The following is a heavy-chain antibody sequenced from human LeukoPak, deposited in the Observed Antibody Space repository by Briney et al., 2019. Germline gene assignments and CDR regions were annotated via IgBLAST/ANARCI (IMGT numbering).Heavy chain of an antibody. CDR1: GYTFTSYG. J-gene: IGHJ4*02. CDR2: ISAYNGNT. Sequence: ASVKVSCKASGYTFTSYGISWVRQAPGQGLEWMGWISAYNGNTNYAQKLQGRATMTTDTSTSTAYMELRSLRSDDTAVYYCARALGGSGSYYFDYWGQGTLVTVSS. V-gene: IGHV1-18*01. D-gene: IGHD3-10*01. CDR3: ARALGGSGSYYFDY.